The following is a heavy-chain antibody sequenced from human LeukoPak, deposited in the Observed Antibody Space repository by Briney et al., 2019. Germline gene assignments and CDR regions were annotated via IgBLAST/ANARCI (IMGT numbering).Heavy chain of an antibody. V-gene: IGHV4-39*01. D-gene: IGHD6-13*01. J-gene: IGHJ4*02. Sequence: PSETLSLTCTVSGGSISSSSYYWGWIRQPPGRGLEWIGSIYYGGSTYYNPSLKSRVTISVDTSKNQFSLKLSSVTAADTAVYYCARHHRGSSWYKVVPHFDYWGQGTLVTVSS. CDR2: IYYGGST. CDR1: GGSISSSSYY. CDR3: ARHHRGSSWYKVVPHFDY.